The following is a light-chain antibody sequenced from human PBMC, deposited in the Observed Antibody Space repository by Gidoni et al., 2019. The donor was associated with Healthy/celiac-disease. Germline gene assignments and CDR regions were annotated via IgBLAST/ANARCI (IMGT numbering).Light chain of an antibody. Sequence: DIVFTHSPGPLSLSPGERATLSCRASQSVSSSYLAWYQQKPGQAPRLLIYGASSRATGIPDRFSGSGSGTDFTLTISRLEPEDFAVYYCQQYGSSRLTFGGGTKVEIK. CDR1: QSVSSSY. CDR2: GAS. J-gene: IGKJ4*01. V-gene: IGKV3-20*01. CDR3: QQYGSSRLT.